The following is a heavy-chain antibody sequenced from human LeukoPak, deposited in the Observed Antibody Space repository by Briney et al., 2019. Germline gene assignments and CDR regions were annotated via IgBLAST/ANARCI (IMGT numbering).Heavy chain of an antibody. Sequence: SVKVSCKASGGTFSSYAISWVRQAPGQGLEWMGGIIPIFGTANYAQKFQGRVTITADESTSTAYMELSSLRSEDTAVYYCARVDGSYRSWRDDAFDIWGQGTMVTVSS. CDR2: IIPIFGTA. D-gene: IGHD1-26*01. CDR3: ARVDGSYRSWRDDAFDI. CDR1: GGTFSSYA. V-gene: IGHV1-69*13. J-gene: IGHJ3*02.